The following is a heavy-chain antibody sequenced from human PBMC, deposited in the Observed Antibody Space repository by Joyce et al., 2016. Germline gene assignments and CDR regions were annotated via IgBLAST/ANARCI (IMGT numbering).Heavy chain of an antibody. J-gene: IGHJ4*02. D-gene: IGHD6-19*01. V-gene: IGHV3-30*18. Sequence: QVQLVESGGGVVQPGRSLRLSCAASGFAFSRYGMHWVRQATGKGLEGVAVISYAGRNEYYADSVKGRFTISRDNSAKTLSLQMNSLRAEDTAVYYCAKDGYSAGWYGLDYWGQGTLVTVSS. CDR3: AKDGYSAGWYGLDY. CDR1: GFAFSRYG. CDR2: ISYAGRNE.